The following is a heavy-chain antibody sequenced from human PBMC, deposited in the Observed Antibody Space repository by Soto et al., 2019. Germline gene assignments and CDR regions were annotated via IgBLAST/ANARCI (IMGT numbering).Heavy chain of an antibody. Sequence: GSGPTLVNPTQTLTLICTFSGFSLSTSGVGVAWIRQPPGKALEWLALIYWNEDKSYSPSLHSRLTITKGTSKNQVVLELTNLDPLDAATYYCALITCPSIGYYGFFEYWDRGIMIVASS. J-gene: IGHJ4*02. CDR2: IYWNEDK. D-gene: IGHD3-16*01. CDR1: GFSLSTSGVG. V-gene: IGHV2-5*01. CDR3: ALITCPSIGYYGFFEY.